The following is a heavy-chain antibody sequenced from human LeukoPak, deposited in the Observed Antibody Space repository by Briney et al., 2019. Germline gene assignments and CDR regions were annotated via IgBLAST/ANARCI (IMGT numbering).Heavy chain of an antibody. CDR3: ARDGYDSSGSLGY. CDR2: IYSGGST. D-gene: IGHD3-22*01. V-gene: IGHV3-53*01. Sequence: GGSLRLSCAASGFTVSSNYMSWVRQAPGKGLEWVSVIYSGGSTYYADSVKGRFTISRDNSKNTLYLQMNSLRAEDTAVYYCARDGYDSSGSLGYWGQGTLVTVSS. CDR1: GFTVSSNY. J-gene: IGHJ4*02.